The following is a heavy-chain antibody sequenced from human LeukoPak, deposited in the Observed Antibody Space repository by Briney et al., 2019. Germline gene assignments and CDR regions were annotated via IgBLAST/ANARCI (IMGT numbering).Heavy chain of an antibody. CDR2: ICHSGST. Sequence: SETLSLTCTVSGYSISSGYYWGWIRQPPGKGLEWIGSICHSGSTYYNPSLKSRVTISVDTSKNQFSLKLSSVTAADTAVYYCARGVLPDVDPWGQATLVTVSS. D-gene: IGHD4/OR15-4a*01. CDR1: GYSISSGYY. J-gene: IGHJ5*02. CDR3: ARGVLPDVDP. V-gene: IGHV4-38-2*02.